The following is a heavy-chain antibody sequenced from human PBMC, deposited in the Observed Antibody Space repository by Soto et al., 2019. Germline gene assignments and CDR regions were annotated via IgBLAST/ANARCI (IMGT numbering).Heavy chain of an antibody. J-gene: IGHJ3*02. D-gene: IGHD3-10*01. CDR1: GFTFSSYS. CDR2: ISSSSSTI. V-gene: IGHV3-48*01. Sequence: EVQLVESGGGLVQPGGSLRLSCAASGFTFSSYSMNWVRQAPGKGLEWVSYISSSSSTIYYADSVKGRFTISRDNAKNSLYLQINSLRAEDTAVYYCARDQRGVIPYAPMDDAFDIWGQGTMVTVSS. CDR3: ARDQRGVIPYAPMDDAFDI.